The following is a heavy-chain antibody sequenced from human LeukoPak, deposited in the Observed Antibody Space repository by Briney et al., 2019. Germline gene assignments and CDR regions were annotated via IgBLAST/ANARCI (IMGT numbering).Heavy chain of an antibody. V-gene: IGHV1-8*01. D-gene: IGHD3-16*01. CDR1: GHTFTSYE. CDR2: MNPNSVNT. CDR3: AREVSAGGGGY. Sequence: ASGKLSSKASGHTFTSYEIKWVRQAPGHGEERRGWMNPNSVNTGNAQKCQGRVTMTRNTSIRTAYMELSSLRSEDPAVYYCAREVSAGGGGYWGQGTLVTVSS. J-gene: IGHJ4*02.